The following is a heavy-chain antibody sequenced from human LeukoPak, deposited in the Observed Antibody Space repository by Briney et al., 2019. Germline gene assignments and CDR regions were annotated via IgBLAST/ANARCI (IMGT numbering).Heavy chain of an antibody. V-gene: IGHV1-2*02. D-gene: IGHD1-26*01. J-gene: IGHJ4*02. CDR1: GYTFTDYY. CDR2: INPNSGGT. CDR3: TRALGSDY. Sequence: ASVKVSFKASGYTFTDYYMNWVRQAPGQGLEWMGCINPNSGGTNYAQKFQGRVTMTRDTSITTAYMELSSLRSDDTAMYYCTRALGSDYWGQGTLVTVSS.